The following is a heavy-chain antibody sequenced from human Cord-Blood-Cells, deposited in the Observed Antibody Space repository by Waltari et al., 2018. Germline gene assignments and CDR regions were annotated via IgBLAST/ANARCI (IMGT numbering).Heavy chain of an antibody. Sequence: EVQLVETGGGLIQPGGSLRLSCAASGFTVSSNYMSWVRQAPGKGLGWVSFIYSGGSTYYADSVKGRFTISRDNSKNTLYLQMNSLRAEDTAVYYCAANWGRDYAFDIWGQGTMVTVSS. V-gene: IGHV3-53*02. D-gene: IGHD7-27*01. CDR3: AANWGRDYAFDI. CDR2: IYSGGST. J-gene: IGHJ3*02. CDR1: GFTVSSNY.